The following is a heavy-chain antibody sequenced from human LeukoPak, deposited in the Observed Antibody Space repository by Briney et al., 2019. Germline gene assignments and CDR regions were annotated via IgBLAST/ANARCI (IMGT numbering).Heavy chain of an antibody. CDR1: GYSFSGYY. V-gene: IGHV1-2*02. D-gene: IGHD3-22*01. J-gene: IGHJ2*01. CDR2: IVPITGDT. CDR3: ARATRYDSSDARSHYFDL. Sequence: VASVKVSCGASGYSFSGYYLHWVRQAPGQGLEWMGWIVPITGDTRYAPRFQGRVTLSSDTSTSTAYLELSSLRSDDTAVFYCARATRYDSSDARSHYFDLWGRGTLITVSS.